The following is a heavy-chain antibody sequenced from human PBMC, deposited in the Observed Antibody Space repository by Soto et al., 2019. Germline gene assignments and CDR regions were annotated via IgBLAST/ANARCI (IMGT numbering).Heavy chain of an antibody. CDR3: ASTSRYSYGFLVSYYGMDV. V-gene: IGHV4-39*01. J-gene: IGHJ6*02. D-gene: IGHD5-18*01. Sequence: SETLSLTCTVSGGSISSSSYYWGWIRQPPGKGLEWIGSIYYSGSTYYNPSLKSRVTISVDTSKNQFSLKLSSVTAADTAVYYCASTSRYSYGFLVSYYGMDVWGQGTTVTVSS. CDR2: IYYSGST. CDR1: GGSISSSSYY.